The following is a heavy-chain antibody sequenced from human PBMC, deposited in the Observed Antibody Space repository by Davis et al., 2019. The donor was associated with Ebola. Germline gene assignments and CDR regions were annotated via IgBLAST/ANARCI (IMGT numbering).Heavy chain of an antibody. D-gene: IGHD3-3*01. CDR1: VITFSSYA. Sequence: GESLKISCTDSVITFSSYAMTWVRQAPGKGLEWVSALSVSGGSTYYADSVKGRFTISRDNSKKTLYLQMNSLRAEDTAVYYCAKSGLSFGVVKYHYGMDVWGKGTAITVSS. V-gene: IGHV3-23*01. J-gene: IGHJ6*04. CDR2: LSVSGGST. CDR3: AKSGLSFGVVKYHYGMDV.